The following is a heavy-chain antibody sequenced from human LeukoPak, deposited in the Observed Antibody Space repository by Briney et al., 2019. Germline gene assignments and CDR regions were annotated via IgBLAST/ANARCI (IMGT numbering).Heavy chain of an antibody. CDR3: TTAYSYGQTRADY. V-gene: IGHV3-15*01. CDR2: VRSKTDGGTT. D-gene: IGHD5-18*01. CDR1: GFTLTNAW. Sequence: GESLKISCAASGFTLTNAWMSWVRQAPGKGLEWVGRVRSKTDGGTTDYAAPVKGRFTISRDDSKNTLYLQMDSLKTEDTAVYYCTTAYSYGQTRADYWGQGTLVTVSS. J-gene: IGHJ4*02.